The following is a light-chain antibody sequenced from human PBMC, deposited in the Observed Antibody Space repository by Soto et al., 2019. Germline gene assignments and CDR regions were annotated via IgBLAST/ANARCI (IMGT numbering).Light chain of an antibody. J-gene: IGLJ3*02. CDR2: SNS. CDR3: QSYDSSLSGSV. V-gene: IGLV1-40*01. CDR1: SSNIGAAYG. Sequence: QPVLTQPPSVSGAPGQRVTISCTGSSSNIGAAYGVHWYQQLPGTAPKLLIYSNSNRPSGVPDRFSGSKSGTSASLAITGLQAEDETDYYCQSYDSSLSGSVFGGGTKLTVL.